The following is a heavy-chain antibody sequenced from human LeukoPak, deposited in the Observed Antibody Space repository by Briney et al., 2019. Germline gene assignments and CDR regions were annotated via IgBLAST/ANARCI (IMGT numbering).Heavy chain of an antibody. CDR1: GFTFSSYA. D-gene: IGHD3-3*01. CDR3: AKGRSGAGRGTLYFDY. CDR2: ISGSGGST. V-gene: IGHV3-23*01. J-gene: IGHJ4*02. Sequence: HAGGSLRLSCAASGFTFSSYAMTWVRQAPGKGLEWVSTISGSGGSTYYADSVKGRFTISRDNSKNTLYLQMNSLRAEDTAVYYCAKGRSGAGRGTLYFDYWGQGTLVTVSS.